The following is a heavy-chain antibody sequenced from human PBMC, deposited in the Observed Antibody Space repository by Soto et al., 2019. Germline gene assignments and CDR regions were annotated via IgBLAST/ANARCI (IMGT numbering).Heavy chain of an antibody. CDR1: GFSFRSYW. Sequence: EVQLVESGGDLVQSGGSLGLSCAASGFSFRSYWMHWVRQAPGKGLVWVARISSDVSTTTYADSASGRFIISRDNDANILYLQMSSLRAEDTAVYYCAREYYGVLTGYYNDFWGQGTLVTVSS. D-gene: IGHD3-9*01. CDR2: ISSDVSTT. V-gene: IGHV3-74*01. CDR3: AREYYGVLTGYYNDF. J-gene: IGHJ4*02.